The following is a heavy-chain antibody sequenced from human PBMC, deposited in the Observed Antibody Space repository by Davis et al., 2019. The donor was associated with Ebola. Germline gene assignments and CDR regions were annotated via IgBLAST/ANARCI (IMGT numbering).Heavy chain of an antibody. J-gene: IGHJ4*02. CDR3: AKGYDILTGYLDY. V-gene: IGHV3-11*01. Sequence: GESLKISCAASGFTFSAHYMSWIRQAPGKGLEWVSYIGRSRSTMYYADSVKGRFTISRDNAKNSLYLQMNSLRAEDTAVYYCAKGYDILTGYLDYWGQGTLVTVSS. D-gene: IGHD3-9*01. CDR2: IGRSRSTM. CDR1: GFTFSAHY.